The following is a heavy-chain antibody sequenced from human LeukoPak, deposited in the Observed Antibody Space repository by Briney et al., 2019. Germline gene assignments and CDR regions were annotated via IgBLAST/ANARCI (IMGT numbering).Heavy chain of an antibody. CDR2: ISHDGSNI. Sequence: GGSLRLSCAASGFTFYNYGMHWVRQAPGKGLEWVAVISHDGSNIHYGDSVKGRFTISRDNSKNTLYLQMNSLRVEDTAVYYCAKDPYRVVVATGNYLDAWGQGTLVTVSA. J-gene: IGHJ5*02. CDR3: AKDPYRVVVATGNYLDA. CDR1: GFTFYNYG. D-gene: IGHD2-21*01. V-gene: IGHV3-30*18.